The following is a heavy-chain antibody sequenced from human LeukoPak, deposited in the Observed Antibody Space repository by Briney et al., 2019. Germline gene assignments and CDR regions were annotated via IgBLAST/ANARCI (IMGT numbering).Heavy chain of an antibody. CDR1: GGSFSGYY. Sequence: PSETLSLTCAVYGGSFSGYYWSWIRKPPGKGLEWIREINHSGSTNYNPSLKGRVTISVDTSKNQFSLKRSTVTAADTAVYYCAGSVYGSGSPRFDPWGEGALVTVSS. CDR3: AGSVYGSGSPRFDP. CDR2: INHSGST. J-gene: IGHJ5*02. D-gene: IGHD3-10*01. V-gene: IGHV4-34*01.